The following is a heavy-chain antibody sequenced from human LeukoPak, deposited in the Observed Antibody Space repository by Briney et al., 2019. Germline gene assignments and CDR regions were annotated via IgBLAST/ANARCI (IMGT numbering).Heavy chain of an antibody. CDR1: GDFISSYY. Sequence: TPSETLSLTCTVSGDFISSYYWSWIRQPPGKGLEWIGYIYYNGNTNYNPSLKSRVTISVDTSKNQFSLKVSSVTAADTAVYYCARDPIRQGRHHMDVWGKGTTVTVSS. CDR2: IYYNGNT. D-gene: IGHD3-10*01. V-gene: IGHV4-59*01. J-gene: IGHJ6*03. CDR3: ARDPIRQGRHHMDV.